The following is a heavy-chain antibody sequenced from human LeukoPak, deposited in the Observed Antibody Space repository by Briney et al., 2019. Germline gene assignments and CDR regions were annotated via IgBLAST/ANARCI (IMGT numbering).Heavy chain of an antibody. Sequence: ASVKVSCKASGYTFTSYGISWVRQAPGQGLEWMGWISAYNGNTNYAQKLQGRVTMTTDTSTSTAYMELRSLRSDDTAVYYCARLWFGELFWHAFGIWGQGTMVTVSS. CDR2: ISAYNGNT. D-gene: IGHD3-10*01. CDR1: GYTFTSYG. CDR3: ARLWFGELFWHAFGI. V-gene: IGHV1-18*04. J-gene: IGHJ3*02.